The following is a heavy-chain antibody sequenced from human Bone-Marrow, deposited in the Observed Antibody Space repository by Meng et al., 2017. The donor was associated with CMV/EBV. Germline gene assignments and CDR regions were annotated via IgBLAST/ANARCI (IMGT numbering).Heavy chain of an antibody. CDR2: IYHSGST. CDR1: GYSISSGYY. D-gene: IGHD3-22*01. Sequence: SETLSLTCTVSGYSISSGYYWGWIRQPPGKGLEWIGSIYHSGSTYYNPSLKSRVTISVDTSKNQFSLKLSSVTAADTAVYYCASSPDDSSGYYPPNWFDPWGHGTLVTVSS. V-gene: IGHV4-38-2*02. CDR3: ASSPDDSSGYYPPNWFDP. J-gene: IGHJ5*02.